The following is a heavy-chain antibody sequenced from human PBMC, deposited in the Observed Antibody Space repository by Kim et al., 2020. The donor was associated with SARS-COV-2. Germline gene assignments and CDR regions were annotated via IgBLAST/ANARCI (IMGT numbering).Heavy chain of an antibody. D-gene: IGHD2-15*01. CDR1: GFTFSNYY. CDR2: NYRSGGAT. CDR3: ASGDCFGVSCYSISFD. V-gene: IGHV3-11*04. J-gene: IGHJ4*01. Sequence: GGSLRLSCAASGFTFSNYYMSWMRQAPGKGLEWVSYNYRSGGATYYADSVKGRFTISRDNAKNSLYLQMSSLRADDTAGYYCASGDCFGVSCYSISFD.